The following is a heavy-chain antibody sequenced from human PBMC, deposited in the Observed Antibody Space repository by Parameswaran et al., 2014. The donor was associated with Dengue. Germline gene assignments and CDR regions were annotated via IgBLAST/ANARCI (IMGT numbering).Heavy chain of an antibody. V-gene: IGHV4-31*02. Sequence: RWIRQPQGRAWSGLGTSITVGSTYYNPSLKSRVTISVDTSKNQFSLKLSSVTAADTAVYYCARGYGDYSYFDYWGQGTRGHRLL. J-gene: IGHJ4*02. CDR2: SITVGST. D-gene: IGHD4-17*01. CDR3: ARGYGDYSYFDY.